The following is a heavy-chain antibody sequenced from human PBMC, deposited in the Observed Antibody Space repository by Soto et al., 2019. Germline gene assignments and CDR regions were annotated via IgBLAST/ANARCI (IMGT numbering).Heavy chain of an antibody. Sequence: EVQLVESGGGSVQPGGSLTLSCAASGFTFSVSAIHWVRQASGNGLEWVGRIRSKAASYATAYAASVKGRFNISRDDLKNTAYLQTISMKTDDTAVYYCTSAERIVEAGLTDSWGQGTLVTVSS. CDR2: IRSKAASYAT. D-gene: IGHD6-19*01. J-gene: IGHJ4*02. CDR3: TSAERIVEAGLTDS. V-gene: IGHV3-73*01. CDR1: GFTFSVSA.